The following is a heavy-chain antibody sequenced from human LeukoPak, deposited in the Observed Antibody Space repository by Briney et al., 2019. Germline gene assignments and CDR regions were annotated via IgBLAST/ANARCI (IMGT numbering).Heavy chain of an antibody. CDR3: ARDDYGDLQYFEN. Sequence: ASVKVSCKASGYTFTGSYMHWVRQAPGQGLEWMGWINPNSGDTKYAQKFQGRVTMTRDTSITTAYMELNTLRSDDTALYYCARDDYGDLQYFENWGQGTLVTVSS. D-gene: IGHD4-17*01. V-gene: IGHV1-2*02. CDR2: INPNSGDT. J-gene: IGHJ4*02. CDR1: GYTFTGSY.